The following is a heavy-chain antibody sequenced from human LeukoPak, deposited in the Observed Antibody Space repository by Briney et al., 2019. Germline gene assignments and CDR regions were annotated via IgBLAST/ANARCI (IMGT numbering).Heavy chain of an antibody. CDR1: GYSFTSYW. Sequence: GESLKISCKGSGYSFTSYWIGWVRQMPGKGLEWMGIIYPGDSDTRYSPSFQGQVTISADKSISTAYLQWSSLKASDTAMYYCATISPICTNGVCYEGWGQGTLVTVSS. CDR2: IYPGDSDT. CDR3: ATISPICTNGVCYEG. V-gene: IGHV5-51*01. J-gene: IGHJ4*02. D-gene: IGHD2-8*01.